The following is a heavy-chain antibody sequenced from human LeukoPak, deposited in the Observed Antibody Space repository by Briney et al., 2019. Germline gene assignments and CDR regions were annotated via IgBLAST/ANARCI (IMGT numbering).Heavy chain of an antibody. V-gene: IGHV3-7*01. D-gene: IGHD1-26*01. CDR2: IKSDGSET. Sequence: PGGSLTLSCAASGFTISSSWMSWVRQAPGKGLEWVANIKSDGSETYYVDSVKGRFTVSRDHATNSLYLQMNSLIADDTAVYYCARGYGGNYKWGQGTLVTVSS. CDR3: ARGYGGNYK. J-gene: IGHJ4*02. CDR1: GFTISSSW.